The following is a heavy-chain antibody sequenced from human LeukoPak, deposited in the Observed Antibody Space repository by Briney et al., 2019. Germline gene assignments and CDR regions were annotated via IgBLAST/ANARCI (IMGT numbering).Heavy chain of an antibody. CDR2: ITWNSGNV. D-gene: IGHD3-10*01. CDR1: GFTFHDYA. J-gene: IGHJ6*02. V-gene: IGHV3-9*01. CDR3: AKDNEGAGTYYPRYGMDV. Sequence: GGSLRLSCAASGFTFHDYAMHWVRQAPGKGLEGVSGITWNSGNVGYADSVKGRFTISRDNAKNSLYLQMNSLRAEDTALYYCAKDNEGAGTYYPRYGMDVWGQGTTVTVSS.